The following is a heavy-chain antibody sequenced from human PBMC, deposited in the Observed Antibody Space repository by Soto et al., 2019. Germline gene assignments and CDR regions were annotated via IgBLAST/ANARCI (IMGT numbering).Heavy chain of an antibody. CDR3: ARDHYGSGNYYFDY. Sequence: WGSLRLSCAASGFTFCTYSMNWVRQAPGKGLEWVSFISSSSSYMNYADSVKGRFTISRDNAKNSLYLHMNSLRAEDTAVYYCARDHYGSGNYYFDYWGQGTLVTVSS. V-gene: IGHV3-21*01. CDR1: GFTFCTYS. CDR2: ISSSSSYM. J-gene: IGHJ4*02. D-gene: IGHD3-10*01.